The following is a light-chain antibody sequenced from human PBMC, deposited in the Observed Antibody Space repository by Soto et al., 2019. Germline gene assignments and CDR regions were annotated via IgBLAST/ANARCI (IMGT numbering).Light chain of an antibody. Sequence: DLQMTQSLSSLSASVGDRVTITCRASQSIGRHLNWYRQRPGRGTSLLIYGAFSLQSGAPARFRSSGFVTEFTLTISSLQPEDVATYYCQQTHYAPWTFGLGTKVEI. CDR3: QQTHYAPWT. CDR1: QSIGRH. CDR2: GAF. J-gene: IGKJ1*01. V-gene: IGKV1-39*01.